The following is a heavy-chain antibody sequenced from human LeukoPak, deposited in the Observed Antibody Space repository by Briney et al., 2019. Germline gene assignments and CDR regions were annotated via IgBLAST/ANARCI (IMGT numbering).Heavy chain of an antibody. CDR1: GFTFSSYA. CDR2: ISGSGGST. D-gene: IGHD3-22*01. Sequence: PGGSLRLSCAASGFTFSSYAMSWVRQAPGKGLEWVSAISGSGGSTYYADSVKGRFTISRDNSKNTLYLQMNSLRAEDTAAYYCAKDGGGYYYGEPKKFDYWGQGTLVTVSS. V-gene: IGHV3-23*01. J-gene: IGHJ4*02. CDR3: AKDGGGYYYGEPKKFDY.